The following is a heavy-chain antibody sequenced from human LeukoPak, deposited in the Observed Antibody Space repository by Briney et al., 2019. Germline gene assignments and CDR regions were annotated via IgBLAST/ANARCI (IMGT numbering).Heavy chain of an antibody. V-gene: IGHV1-18*01. CDR2: ISAYNGNT. CDR1: GYTFTSYG. CDR3: AREGLRYFDWLVNFDEIDP. D-gene: IGHD3-9*01. J-gene: IGHJ5*02. Sequence: EASVKVSCKASGYTFTSYGISWVRQAPGQGLEWMGWISAYNGNTNYAQKLQGRVTMTTDTSTSTAYMELRSLRSDDTAVYYCAREGLRYFDWLVNFDEIDPWGQGTLVTVSS.